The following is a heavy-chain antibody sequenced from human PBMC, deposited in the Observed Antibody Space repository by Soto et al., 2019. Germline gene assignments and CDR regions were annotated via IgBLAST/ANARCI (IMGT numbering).Heavy chain of an antibody. CDR1: GGSISSGGYY. D-gene: IGHD2-21*02. CDR3: ARAVVTATYYYYYGMDV. CDR2: IYYSGST. V-gene: IGHV4-31*03. J-gene: IGHJ6*02. Sequence: QVQLQESGPGLVKPSQTLSLTCTVSGGSISSGGYYWSWIRQHPGKGLEWIGNIYYSGSTYYNRSLKSRVTISVDTSKNQFSLKLSSVTAADTAVYYCARAVVTATYYYYYGMDVWGQGTTVTVSS.